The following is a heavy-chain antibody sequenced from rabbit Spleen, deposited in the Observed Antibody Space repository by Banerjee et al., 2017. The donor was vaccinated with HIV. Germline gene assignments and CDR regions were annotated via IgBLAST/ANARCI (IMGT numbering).Heavy chain of an antibody. CDR3: ARSGYVGGDYTWDL. CDR2: IYVASGST. V-gene: IGHV1S45*01. J-gene: IGHJ4*01. D-gene: IGHD1-1*01. CDR1: GFTISSSDY. Sequence: QEQLEESGGGLVQPEGSLTLTCTASGFTISSSDYMCWVRQAPGKGLEWIGCIYVASGSTHYAIWAKGRFTMYKTSSTTVTLQLTSLTAADTATYFCARSGYVGGDYTWDLWGQGTLVTVS.